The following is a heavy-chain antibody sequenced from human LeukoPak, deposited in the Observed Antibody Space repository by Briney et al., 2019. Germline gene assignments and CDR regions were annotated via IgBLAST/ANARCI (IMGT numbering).Heavy chain of an antibody. J-gene: IGHJ4*02. V-gene: IGHV3-53*01. CDR3: AREFRGYYFDY. CDR1: GFTVTSNH. CDR2: ISNGGNT. D-gene: IGHD5-12*01. Sequence: GGPLTLSCAASGFTVTSNHMTGVRQAPGEGLEWVSVISNGGNTYYADYVKGRFTISRDNAKNAVYLQMSGLRAEDTAVYYCAREFRGYYFDYWGQGTLVTASS.